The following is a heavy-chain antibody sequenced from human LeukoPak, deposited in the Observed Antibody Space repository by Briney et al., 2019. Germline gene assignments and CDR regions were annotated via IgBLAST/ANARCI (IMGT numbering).Heavy chain of an antibody. V-gene: IGHV3-33*01. D-gene: IGHD2-21*02. J-gene: IGHJ6*04. CDR2: IWYDGSNK. CDR1: GFTFSSYG. CDR3: ARDREYCGGDCYSDYYYGMDV. Sequence: GRSLRLSCAASGFTFSSYGMHWVRQAPGKGLEWVAVIWYDGSNKCYADSVKGRFTISRDNSKDTLYLQMNSLRAEDTAVYYCARDREYCGGDCYSDYYYGMDVWGKGTTVTVSS.